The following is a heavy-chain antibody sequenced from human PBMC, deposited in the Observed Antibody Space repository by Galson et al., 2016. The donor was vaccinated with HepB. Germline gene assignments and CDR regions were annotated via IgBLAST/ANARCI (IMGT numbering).Heavy chain of an antibody. CDR1: GFMFGSFA. V-gene: IGHV1-18*04. J-gene: IGHJ4*02. CDR3: ARAPLTSYYYGSGRDPTFDN. CDR2: ISAYSGET. D-gene: IGHD3-10*01. Sequence: SVKVSCKASGFMFGSFAFSWVRQTPGQGLEWMGWISAYSGETKYVEKFQGRLTMTTNTSTTTAYMDLRSLTSDDTAAYFCARAPLTSYYYGSGRDPTFDNWGQGTLATVS.